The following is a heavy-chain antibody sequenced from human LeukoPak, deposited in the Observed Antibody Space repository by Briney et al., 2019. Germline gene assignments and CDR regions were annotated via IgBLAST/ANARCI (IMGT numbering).Heavy chain of an antibody. CDR3: AWQFAY. CDR2: INHSGST. J-gene: IGHJ4*02. CDR1: GGSFSGYY. V-gene: IGHV4-34*01. Sequence: SETLSLTCAGYGGSFSGYYRSWIRQPPGKGLEWIGEINHSGSTNYNPSLKSRVTISVDTSKKQFSLKLSSVTAADTAVYYCAWQFAYWGQGTLVTVSS. D-gene: IGHD5-24*01.